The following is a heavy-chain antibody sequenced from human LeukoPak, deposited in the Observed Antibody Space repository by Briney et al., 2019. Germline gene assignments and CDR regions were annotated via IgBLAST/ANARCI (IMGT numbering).Heavy chain of an antibody. J-gene: IGHJ4*02. CDR1: GGSVSSGSYY. V-gene: IGHV4-61*02. Sequence: SETLSLTCTVSGGSVSSGSYYWSWIRQPAGKGLEWIGRIYTSGSTNYNPSLKSRVTMSVDTSKNQFSLKLSSVTAADTAVYYCARSPSSGWFPEGFDYWGQGTLVTVSS. CDR3: ARSPSSGWFPEGFDY. D-gene: IGHD6-19*01. CDR2: IYTSGST.